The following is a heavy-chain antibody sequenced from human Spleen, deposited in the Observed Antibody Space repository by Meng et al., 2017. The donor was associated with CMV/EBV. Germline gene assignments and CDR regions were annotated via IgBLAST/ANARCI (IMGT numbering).Heavy chain of an antibody. CDR1: GGSINSTDNY. V-gene: IGHV4-39*07. CDR3: VRDKFGVVTT. J-gene: IGHJ5*02. D-gene: IGHD3-3*01. CDR2: LYYSGRT. Sequence: SETLSLTCTVSGGSINSTDNYWGWIRQPPGKGLEWIGSLYYSGRTYYNRSLKSRVTISVDTSKNQCSLKVSSVTAADTAVYFCVRDKFGVVTTWGQGTLVTAPQ.